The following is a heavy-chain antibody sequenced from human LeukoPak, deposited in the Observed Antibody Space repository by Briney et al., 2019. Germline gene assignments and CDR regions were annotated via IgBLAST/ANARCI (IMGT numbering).Heavy chain of an antibody. CDR3: AREGIAARRGAFDI. D-gene: IGHD6-6*01. V-gene: IGHV1-2*02. CDR1: GYSFADYH. Sequence: EASVKVSCKASGYSFADYHMHWVRQAPGQGLEWMGWINPNSGGTNYAQKFQGRVTMTRDMSTSTVYMELSSLRSEDTAVYYCAREGIAARRGAFDIWGQGTMVTVSS. J-gene: IGHJ3*02. CDR2: INPNSGGT.